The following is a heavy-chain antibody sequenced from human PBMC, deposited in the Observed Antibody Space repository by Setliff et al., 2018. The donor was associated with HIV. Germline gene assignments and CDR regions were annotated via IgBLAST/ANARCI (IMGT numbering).Heavy chain of an antibody. J-gene: IGHJ3*02. V-gene: IGHV1-2*04. CDR3: ARAMVPDSSGYYRPPAFDI. D-gene: IGHD3-22*01. CDR2: INPKSDGT. CDR1: GYTFTSYI. Sequence: ASVKVSCKASGYTFTSYIMNWVRQAPGQGLEWMGWINPKSDGTNYAQKFQGWITMTRDTSISTAYMELSRLRSDDTAVYYCARAMVPDSSGYYRPPAFDIWGQGTMVTVSS.